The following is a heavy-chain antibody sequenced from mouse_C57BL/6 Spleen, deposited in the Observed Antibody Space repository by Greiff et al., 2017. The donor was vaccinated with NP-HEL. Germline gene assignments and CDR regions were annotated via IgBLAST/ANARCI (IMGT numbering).Heavy chain of an antibody. V-gene: IGHV1-69*01. D-gene: IGHD2-4*01. Sequence: VPLQPPGAALVLPVSSVQLSCTSSCYPFPSYWMPLLKPRPFPGLEWIGDIDPSDSYTNYNQKFKGKSTLTVDKSSSTAYMQLSSLTSEDSAVYYCARSGDYGFDYWGQGTTLTVSS. J-gene: IGHJ2*01. CDR3: ARSGDYGFDY. CDR2: IDPSDSYT. CDR1: CYPFPSYW.